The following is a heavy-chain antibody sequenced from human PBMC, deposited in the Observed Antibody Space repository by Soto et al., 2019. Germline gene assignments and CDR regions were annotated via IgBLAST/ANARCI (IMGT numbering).Heavy chain of an antibody. CDR2: ISSSGSTI. CDR3: AREGGRHCSPSRCYNAFDI. D-gene: IGHD2-15*01. V-gene: IGHV3-48*02. CDR1: GFPFSAFS. J-gene: IGHJ3*02. Sequence: GGSLRLSCASSGFPFSAFSMNWVRQAPGKGLEWVAYISSSGSTIYYADSVKGRFTISRDNAKSSLYLQMDSLRDEDTAVYYCAREGGRHCSPSRCYNAFDIWGHGTMVTVSS.